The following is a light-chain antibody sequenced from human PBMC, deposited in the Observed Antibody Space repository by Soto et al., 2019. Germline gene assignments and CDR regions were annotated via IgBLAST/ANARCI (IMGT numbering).Light chain of an antibody. Sequence: ERVMTQSPATLSVSPGERATLSCRASQSVGGDLAWYQQKPGQAPRLLIYGASSRAPGIPDRFSGSGSGTHFTLTISRLEPGDFAVYYCQHFGGTTFTFGQGTRLEIK. CDR3: QHFGGTTFT. J-gene: IGKJ5*01. V-gene: IGKV3-15*01. CDR1: QSVGGD. CDR2: GAS.